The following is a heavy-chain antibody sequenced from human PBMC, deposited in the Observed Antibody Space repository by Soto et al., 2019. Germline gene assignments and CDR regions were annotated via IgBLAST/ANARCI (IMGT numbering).Heavy chain of an antibody. CDR3: TSIQVSTHRLAYCGGDCYTDAFDI. J-gene: IGHJ3*02. Sequence: GGSLRLSCAASGFTFSGSAMHWVRQASGKGLEWVGRIRSKANSYATAYAASVKGRFTISRDDSKNTAYLQMNSLKTEDTAVYYCTSIQVSTHRLAYCGGDCYTDAFDIWVQGTMVTVSS. V-gene: IGHV3-73*01. D-gene: IGHD2-21*01. CDR2: IRSKANSYAT. CDR1: GFTFSGSA.